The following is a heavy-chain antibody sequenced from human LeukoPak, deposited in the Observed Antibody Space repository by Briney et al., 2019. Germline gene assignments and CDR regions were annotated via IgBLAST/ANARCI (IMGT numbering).Heavy chain of an antibody. Sequence: ASVKVSCKASGYTFTNYALHWVRQAPGQRLEWMGWINTGNGNTKYSQKFQGRVTITRATSASTAYMELSSLRSEDTAVYYCARVGYSGYDSRPVFNYWGQGTLVTVSS. D-gene: IGHD5-12*01. J-gene: IGHJ4*02. CDR1: GYTFTNYA. CDR3: ARVGYSGYDSRPVFNY. V-gene: IGHV1-3*04. CDR2: INTGNGNT.